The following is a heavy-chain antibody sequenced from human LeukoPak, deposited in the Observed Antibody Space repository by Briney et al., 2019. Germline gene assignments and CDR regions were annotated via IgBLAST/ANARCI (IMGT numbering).Heavy chain of an antibody. D-gene: IGHD6-19*01. J-gene: IGHJ4*02. CDR2: ISSSSSYI. CDR1: GFTFSSYS. Sequence: GGSLRLSCAASGFTFSSYSMNWVRQAPGKGLEWVSSISSSSSYIYYADSAKGRFTISRDNAKNSLYLQMNSLRAEDTAVYYCARDQEQQWLVGDYWGQGTLVTVSS. V-gene: IGHV3-21*01. CDR3: ARDQEQQWLVGDY.